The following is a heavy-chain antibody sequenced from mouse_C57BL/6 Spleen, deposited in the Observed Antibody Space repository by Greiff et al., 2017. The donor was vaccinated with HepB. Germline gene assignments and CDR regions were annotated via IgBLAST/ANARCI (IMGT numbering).Heavy chain of an antibody. D-gene: IGHD2-1*01. CDR2: INYDGSST. J-gene: IGHJ2*01. V-gene: IGHV5-16*01. Sequence: EVMLVESEGGLVQPGRSMKLSCTASGFTFSDYYMAWVRQVPEKGLEWVANINYDGSSTYYLDSLKSRFIISRDNAKNILYLQMSSLKSEDTATYYCARDRGGNYGFDYWGQGTTLTVSS. CDR3: ARDRGGNYGFDY. CDR1: GFTFSDYY.